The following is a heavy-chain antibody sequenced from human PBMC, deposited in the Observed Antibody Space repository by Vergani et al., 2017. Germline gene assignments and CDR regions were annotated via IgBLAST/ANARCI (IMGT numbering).Heavy chain of an antibody. V-gene: IGHV5-51*01. D-gene: IGHD3-22*01. J-gene: IGHJ4*02. CDR1: GYSFTKYW. CDR2: IHPADSDT. CDR3: ARLYGLDSSGSKYFDY. Sequence: EVQLVQSGAEVKKPGESLKISCQISGYSFTKYWIGWVRQMPGKGLEWMGIIHPADSDTRYSPSFQGQVTISVDKSISTAYLQRSSLRASYSAMYYCARLYGLDSSGSKYFDYWGQGTLVTVSS.